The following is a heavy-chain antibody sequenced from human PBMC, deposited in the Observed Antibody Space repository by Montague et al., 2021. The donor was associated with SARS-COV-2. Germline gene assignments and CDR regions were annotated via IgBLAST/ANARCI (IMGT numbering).Heavy chain of an antibody. CDR3: ARAPPYSSASWGYYGMDV. D-gene: IGHD6-6*01. V-gene: IGHV3-13*01. CDR1: GFILSTYD. Sequence: SLRLSCAASGFILSTYDMHWVRQATGKGLGWVSAIGTRGDTYYPGSVKGRFTMSRENAENSLYLQMTSLRAGDTAVYYCARAPPYSSASWGYYGMDVWGQGTTVTVSS. J-gene: IGHJ6*02. CDR2: IGTRGDT.